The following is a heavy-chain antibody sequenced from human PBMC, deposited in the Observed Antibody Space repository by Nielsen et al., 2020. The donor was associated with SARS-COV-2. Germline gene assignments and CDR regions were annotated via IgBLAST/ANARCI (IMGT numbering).Heavy chain of an antibody. CDR2: ISYDGSNK. CDR1: GFTFSSYG. V-gene: IGHV3-30*18. CDR3: AKDGFGEYDAFDI. D-gene: IGHD3-10*01. J-gene: IGHJ3*02. Sequence: GESLKIYCAASGFTFSSYGMHWVRQAQGKGLEWVAVISYDGSNKYYADSVKGRFTISRDNSKNTLYLQMNSLRAEDTAVYYCAKDGFGEYDAFDIWGQGTMVTVSS.